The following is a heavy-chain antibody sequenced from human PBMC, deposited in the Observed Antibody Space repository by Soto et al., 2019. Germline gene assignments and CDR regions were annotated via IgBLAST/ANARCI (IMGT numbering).Heavy chain of an antibody. CDR3: VSGIYDY. Sequence: HPGGSLRLSCVASGFNFGIYGMNWVRQAPGKGLEWVAHISSSGSPVYYTDSVKGRFTVSRDNAKNSLFLQLNSLRDEDTALYYCVSGIYDYWGQGTQVTVSS. CDR1: GFNFGIYG. CDR2: ISSSGSPV. J-gene: IGHJ4*02. D-gene: IGHD3-10*01. V-gene: IGHV3-48*02.